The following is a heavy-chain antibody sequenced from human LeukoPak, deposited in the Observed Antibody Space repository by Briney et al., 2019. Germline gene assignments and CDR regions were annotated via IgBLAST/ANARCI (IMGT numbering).Heavy chain of an antibody. D-gene: IGHD2/OR15-2a*01. CDR2: IYYSGST. V-gene: IGHV4-39*07. CDR1: GGSISSSSYY. Sequence: SETLSLTCTVSGGSISSSSYYWGWIRQPPGKGLEWIGSIYYSGSTYYNPSLKSRVTISVDTSKNQFSLKLSSVTAADTAVYYCARDLNSEVDYWGQGTLVTVSS. J-gene: IGHJ4*02. CDR3: ARDLNSEVDY.